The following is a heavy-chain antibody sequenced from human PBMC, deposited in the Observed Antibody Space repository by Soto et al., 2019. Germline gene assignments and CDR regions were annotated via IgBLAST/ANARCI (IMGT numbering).Heavy chain of an antibody. D-gene: IGHD3-9*01. V-gene: IGHV4-39*02. Sequence: WETLSLTCTVSGGSIRSGSYYWCWIRKPPGKGLEWIGSIYYSGSTYYNLSLKSRVTISVDTSKNQFSLKLSSVTAADTAVYYCARDHYVYDILTGYGYYYGMHVWGQGTTVT. CDR3: ARDHYVYDILTGYGYYYGMHV. CDR2: IYYSGST. CDR1: GGSIRSGSYY. J-gene: IGHJ6*02.